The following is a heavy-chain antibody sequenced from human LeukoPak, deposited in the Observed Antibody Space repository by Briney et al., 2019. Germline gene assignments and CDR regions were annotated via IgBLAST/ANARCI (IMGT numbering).Heavy chain of an antibody. J-gene: IGHJ6*03. CDR2: ISAYNGNT. CDR1: GYTFTSYG. Sequence: ASVKVSCKASGYTFTSYGISWVRQAPGQGLEWMGWISAYNGNTNYAQKLQGRVTMTTDTSTSTAYMELRSLGSDDTAVYYCARPQPDYGDYPPFLYMDVWGKGTTVTVSS. CDR3: ARPQPDYGDYPPFLYMDV. D-gene: IGHD4-17*01. V-gene: IGHV1-18*01.